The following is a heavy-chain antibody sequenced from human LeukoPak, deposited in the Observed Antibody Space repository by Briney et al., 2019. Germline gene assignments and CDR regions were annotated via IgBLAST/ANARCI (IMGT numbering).Heavy chain of an antibody. CDR3: GGGLGYCSSTRCPPDS. Sequence: SETLSLTCTVSGVSITGNDQFWSWIRQPPGKGLEWIGYIDYSGTTYYNPSLKGRVNMSRDTSKNQFFLNLNSVTAADTAFYYCGGGLGYCSSTRCPPDSWGQGTLVTVSS. CDR2: IDYSGTT. D-gene: IGHD2-2*01. V-gene: IGHV4-30-4*01. J-gene: IGHJ5*01. CDR1: GVSITGNDQF.